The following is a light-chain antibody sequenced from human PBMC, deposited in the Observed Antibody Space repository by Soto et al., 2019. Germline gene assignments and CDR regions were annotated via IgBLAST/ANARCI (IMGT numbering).Light chain of an antibody. CDR1: QSISTY. Sequence: DIQMTQSPSSLSAFVGDRVTITCRSSQSISTYLNRYHQKPGKAPKLLISAASSLQSGVPSRFSGSGSGTLFTLTISSLQPADFATYYCQQSYSSPYTFGQGTKLEIK. CDR2: AAS. CDR3: QQSYSSPYT. J-gene: IGKJ2*01. V-gene: IGKV1-39*01.